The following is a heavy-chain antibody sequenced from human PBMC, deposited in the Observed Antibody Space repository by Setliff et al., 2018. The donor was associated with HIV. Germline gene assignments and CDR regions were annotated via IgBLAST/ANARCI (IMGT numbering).Heavy chain of an antibody. V-gene: IGHV4-4*02. CDR3: ARVAVAGMTFDVFDI. CDR1: GGSISSSNW. CDR2: IYHSGST. Sequence: SETLSLTCAVSGGSISSSNWWSWVRQPPGKGLEWIGEIYHSGSTNYNPSLKSRVTISVDKSKNQFSLKLKSVTAADTAVYYCARVAVAGMTFDVFDIWGQGTMVTVSS. D-gene: IGHD6-19*01. J-gene: IGHJ3*02.